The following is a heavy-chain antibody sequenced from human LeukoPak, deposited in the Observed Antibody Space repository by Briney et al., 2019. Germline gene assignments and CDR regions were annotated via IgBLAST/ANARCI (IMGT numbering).Heavy chain of an antibody. CDR1: GYTFTSYD. D-gene: IGHD3-10*01. V-gene: IGHV1-8*01. J-gene: IGHJ4*02. Sequence: GASVKVSCKASGYTFTSYDINWVRQATGQGLEWMGWMNPNSGNTGYAQKFQGRVTMTRNTSISTAYMELSSLRSEDTAVYYCARVGRITIVRGVMGALGYRGQGTLVTVSS. CDR3: ARVGRITIVRGVMGALGY. CDR2: MNPNSGNT.